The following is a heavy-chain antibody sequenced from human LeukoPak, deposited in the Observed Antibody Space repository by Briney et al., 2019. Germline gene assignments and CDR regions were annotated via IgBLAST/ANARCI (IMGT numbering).Heavy chain of an antibody. J-gene: IGHJ4*02. Sequence: ASVKVSCKASGYTFTSNYIHWVRQAPGQGLEWMGMIYPRDGSTSYAQKFQGRVTVTRDTSTSTVHMELSGLRFEDTAVYYCARDQEGFDYWGQGTLVTVFS. CDR1: GYTFTSNY. CDR3: ARDQEGFDY. CDR2: IYPRDGST. V-gene: IGHV1-46*01.